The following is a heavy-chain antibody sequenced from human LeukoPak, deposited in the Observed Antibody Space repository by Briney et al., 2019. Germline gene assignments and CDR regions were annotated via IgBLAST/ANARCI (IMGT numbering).Heavy chain of an antibody. V-gene: IGHV4-4*02. D-gene: IGHD3-22*01. CDR3: ARVRTMIVVPLWFDP. Sequence: PSETLSLTCVVSGGSISSNNWWNWVRQPPGKGLEWIGEIYHSGSTYYNPSLKSRVTISVDTSKNQFSLKLSSVTAADTAVYYCARVRTMIVVPLWFDPWGQGTLVTVPS. CDR2: IYHSGST. J-gene: IGHJ5*02. CDR1: GGSISSNNW.